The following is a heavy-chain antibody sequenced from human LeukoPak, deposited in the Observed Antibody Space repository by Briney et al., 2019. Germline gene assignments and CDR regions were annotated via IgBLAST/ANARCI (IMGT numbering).Heavy chain of an antibody. J-gene: IGHJ4*02. CDR1: GYSISSGYY. Sequence: PSETLSLTCTVSGYSISSGYYWSWIRQPAGKGLEWIGRIYTSGSTNYNPSLKSRVTISVETSKNQFSLKLRSVTAADTAVYYCARVTGYMIEDYFDYWGQGTLVTVSS. V-gene: IGHV4-61*02. D-gene: IGHD3-22*01. CDR2: IYTSGST. CDR3: ARVTGYMIEDYFDY.